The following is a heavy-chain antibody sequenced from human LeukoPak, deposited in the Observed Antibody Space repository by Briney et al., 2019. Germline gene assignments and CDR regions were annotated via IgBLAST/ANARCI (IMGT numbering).Heavy chain of an antibody. V-gene: IGHV3-7*01. CDR3: ATLAADYYFDY. CDR1: GFTFSSYW. J-gene: IGHJ4*02. CDR2: IKQDGSEK. Sequence: GGSLRLSCAASGFTFSSYWMSWVRQAPGKGLEWVANIKQDGSEKYYVDSVKGRFTISRDNAKNSLYLQMNSLRAEDTAVYYCATLAADYYFDYWGQGTLVTVSS. D-gene: IGHD6-25*01.